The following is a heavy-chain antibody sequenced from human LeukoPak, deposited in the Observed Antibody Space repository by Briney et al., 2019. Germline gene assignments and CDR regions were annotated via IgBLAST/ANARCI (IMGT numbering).Heavy chain of an antibody. D-gene: IGHD3-16*02. Sequence: GRSLRLSCAASGFTFSSAAMTWVRQAPGKRLEWVSLISSSGGSTYYADSVKGRFTISRDNSKNTLSLQMNSLRVEDTAIYYCAKDIQLSTWGLGTMVTVSS. CDR2: ISSSGGST. CDR3: AKDIQLST. J-gene: IGHJ3*01. CDR1: GFTFSSAA. V-gene: IGHV3-23*01.